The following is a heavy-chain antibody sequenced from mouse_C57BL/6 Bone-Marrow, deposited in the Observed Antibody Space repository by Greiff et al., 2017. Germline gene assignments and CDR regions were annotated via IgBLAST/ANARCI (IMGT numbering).Heavy chain of an antibody. D-gene: IGHD2-3*01. V-gene: IGHV3-6*01. CDR3: ARDVYDG. J-gene: IGHJ3*01. Sequence: DVKLQESGPGLVKPSQSLSLTCSVTGYSITSGYYWNWIRQFPGNKLEWMGYISYDGSNNYNPSLKNRISITRDTSKNQFFLKLNSVTTEDTATYYCARDVYDGWGQGTLVTVSA. CDR2: ISYDGSN. CDR1: GYSITSGYY.